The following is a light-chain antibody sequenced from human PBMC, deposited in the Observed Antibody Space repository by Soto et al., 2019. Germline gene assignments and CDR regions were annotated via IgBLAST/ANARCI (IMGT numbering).Light chain of an antibody. CDR1: QSISGW. J-gene: IGKJ3*01. Sequence: DIQMTQSPSTLSASVGDRVIITCRASQSISGWLVWYQQKPGKAPKLLIYDASSLESGVPSRFSGSGSGTEFTLTISNLQPDDFATYYCQQYNSYSTFGPGTKVDVK. CDR2: DAS. CDR3: QQYNSYST. V-gene: IGKV1-5*01.